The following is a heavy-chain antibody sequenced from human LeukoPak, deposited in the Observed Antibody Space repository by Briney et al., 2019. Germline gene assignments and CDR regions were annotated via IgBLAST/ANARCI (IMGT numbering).Heavy chain of an antibody. CDR1: GFTFSSYS. D-gene: IGHD2-15*01. CDR2: ISSSSSYI. CDR3: ASEWVVAATGFDY. V-gene: IGHV3-21*01. Sequence: GGPLRLSCAASGFTFSSYSMNWVRQAPGKGLEWVSSISSSSSYIYYADSVKGRFTISRDNAKNSLYLQMNSLRAEDTAVYYCASEWVVAATGFDYWGQGTLVTVSS. J-gene: IGHJ4*02.